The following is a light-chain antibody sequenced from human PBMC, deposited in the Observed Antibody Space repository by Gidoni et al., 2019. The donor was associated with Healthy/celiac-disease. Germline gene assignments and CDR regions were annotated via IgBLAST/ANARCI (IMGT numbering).Light chain of an antibody. CDR3: QQYNSYSYT. Sequence: DIHMTQSPSTLPASVGDRVTITCRASQSISSWLAWYQQKPGKAPKLLIYKASSLESGVPSRFRGSGSGTEFTLTISSLQPDDFATYYCQQYNSYSYTFXQXTKLEIK. J-gene: IGKJ2*01. V-gene: IGKV1-5*03. CDR1: QSISSW. CDR2: KAS.